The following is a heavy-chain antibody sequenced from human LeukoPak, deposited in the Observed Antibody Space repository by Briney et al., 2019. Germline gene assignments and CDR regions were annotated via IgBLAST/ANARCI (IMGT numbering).Heavy chain of an antibody. CDR3: ARSWFSTGPADY. CDR1: GYSISSGYY. V-gene: IGHV4-38-2*02. J-gene: IGHJ4*02. CDR2: IYYSGST. Sequence: PSETLSLTCTVSGYSISSGYYWGWIRQPPGKGLEWIGYIYYSGSTNYNPSLKSRVTISVDTSKNQFSLKLSSVTAADTAVYYCARSWFSTGPADYWGQGTLVTVSS. D-gene: IGHD6-13*01.